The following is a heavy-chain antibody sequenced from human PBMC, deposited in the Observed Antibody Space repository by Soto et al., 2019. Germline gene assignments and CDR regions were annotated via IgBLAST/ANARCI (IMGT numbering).Heavy chain of an antibody. CDR1: GYTFTGYY. Sequence: ASVKVSCKASGYTFTGYYMHWARQAPGQGLEWMGWINPNSGGTNYAQKFQGRVTMTRDTSISTAYMELSRLRSDDTAVYYCARDSPSLLSAMNVWGQGTAVTVSS. CDR2: INPNSGGT. D-gene: IGHD1-26*01. V-gene: IGHV1-2*02. CDR3: ARDSPSLLSAMNV. J-gene: IGHJ6*02.